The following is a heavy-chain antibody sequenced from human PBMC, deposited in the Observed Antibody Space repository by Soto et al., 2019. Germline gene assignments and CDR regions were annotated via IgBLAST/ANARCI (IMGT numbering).Heavy chain of an antibody. CDR1: GYSFTGYY. V-gene: IGHV1-46*01. D-gene: IGHD3-22*01. CDR2: INPSLGTI. CDR3: ARGGVYDTSGIDY. Sequence: GASVKVSCKASGYSFTGYYLHWVRQAPGQGLEWMGVINPSLGTINYAQRFQGRVTMTRDTSTSTVFVDLSSLTSEDTALYYCARGGVYDTSGIDYWGQGTLVTVSS. J-gene: IGHJ4*02.